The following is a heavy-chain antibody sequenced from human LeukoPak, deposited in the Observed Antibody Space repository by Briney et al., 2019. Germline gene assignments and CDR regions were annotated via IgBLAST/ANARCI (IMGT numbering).Heavy chain of an antibody. J-gene: IGHJ4*02. CDR1: GYSFVLYG. CDR3: ARDKRGYCSGGTCPYFDY. Sequence: ASVKVSCKASGYSFVLYGISWVRQAPGKGPEWMGCISGSTGDTNYAQKFQGRVTMTADTSTSTAYMELRSLRSEDTAVYYCARDKRGYCSGGTCPYFDYWGQGTLVTVSS. CDR2: ISGSTGDT. V-gene: IGHV1-18*01. D-gene: IGHD2-15*01.